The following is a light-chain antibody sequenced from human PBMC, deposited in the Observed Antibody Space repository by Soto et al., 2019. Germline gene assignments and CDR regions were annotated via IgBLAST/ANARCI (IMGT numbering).Light chain of an antibody. CDR3: CSYRNSSTYV. J-gene: IGLJ1*01. Sequence: QSALTQPASVSGSPGQSITISCTGNSNDVGGYNYVSWYQQYPGKAPKLMIYEVSNRPSGVSNRFSGSKSVNTASLTISGLQGDDEADYYCCSYRNSSTYVFGTGTKITVL. CDR2: EVS. CDR1: SNDVGGYNY. V-gene: IGLV2-14*01.